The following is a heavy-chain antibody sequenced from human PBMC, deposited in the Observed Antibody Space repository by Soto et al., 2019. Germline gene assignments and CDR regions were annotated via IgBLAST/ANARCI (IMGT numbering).Heavy chain of an antibody. CDR1: GGSVSSGSYY. J-gene: IGHJ4*02. CDR3: ARINWYSSSWYYFDY. V-gene: IGHV4-61*01. Sequence: SETLSLTCPVSGGSVSSGSYYWSWIRQPPGKGLEWIGCIYYSGSTNYNPSLKSRVTISVDTSKNQFSLKLSSVTAADTAVYYCARINWYSSSWYYFDYWGQGTLVTVSS. D-gene: IGHD6-13*01. CDR2: IYYSGST.